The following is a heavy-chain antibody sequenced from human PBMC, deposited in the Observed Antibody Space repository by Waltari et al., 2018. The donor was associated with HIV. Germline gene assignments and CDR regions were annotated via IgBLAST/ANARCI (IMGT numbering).Heavy chain of an antibody. V-gene: IGHV3-48*01. J-gene: IGHJ3*02. D-gene: IGHD3-10*01. CDR3: ARDRHSLGAFDM. CDR2: ISSSSSTI. CDR1: GFTFSTYG. Sequence: EVQLVESGGGLVQPGGSLRVSCAASGFTFSTYGMNWVRQAPGKGLVWVASISSSSSTIYYADSGKGRFTISRDNAKNSLYLQMNSLRAEDTAVYSCARDRHSLGAFDMWGQGTMVTVSS.